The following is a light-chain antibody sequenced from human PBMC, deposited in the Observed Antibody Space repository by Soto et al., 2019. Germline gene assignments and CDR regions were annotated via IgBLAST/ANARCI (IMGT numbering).Light chain of an antibody. Sequence: QSVLTQPPSVSAAPGQKVTISCSGSSSNIGGNSVSWYQQLPGTAPKLLIYDDNKRPSGIPDRFSGSTSGTSATLAIAGLQTGDEADYYCDSWDNSLSVVLFGGGTQLTVL. CDR2: DDN. CDR3: DSWDNSLSVVL. CDR1: SSNIGGNS. V-gene: IGLV1-51*01. J-gene: IGLJ2*01.